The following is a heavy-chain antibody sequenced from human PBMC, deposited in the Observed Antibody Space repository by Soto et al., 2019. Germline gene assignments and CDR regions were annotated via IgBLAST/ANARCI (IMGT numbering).Heavy chain of an antibody. J-gene: IGHJ4*02. CDR2: IYYSGST. CDR1: GSSIRSYY. CDR3: ARVRNHINTFYKVNYIDY. Sequence: PSETLSLTCTVLGSSIRSYYSGWIRLPPGKGLEWIGYIYYSGSTHYYPALKTRVTISVDTSKNQFSLKLSSVTAADTAVYYCARVRNHINTFYKVNYIDYWGQGTLVTVSS. V-gene: IGHV4-59*08. D-gene: IGHD1-1*01.